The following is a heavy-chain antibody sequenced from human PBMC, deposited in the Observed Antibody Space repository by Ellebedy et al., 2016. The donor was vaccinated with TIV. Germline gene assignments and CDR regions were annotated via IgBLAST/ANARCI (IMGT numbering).Heavy chain of an antibody. Sequence: GGSLRLSCAASGFTFSDYYMSWIRQAPGKGLEWVSYISSSGSTIYYADSVKGRFTISRDNAKNSLYLQMNSLRAEDTAVYYCATSGDGGFYSSGWSDAFDIWGQGTMVTVSS. CDR3: ATSGDGGFYSSGWSDAFDI. D-gene: IGHD6-19*01. CDR1: GFTFSDYY. CDR2: ISSSGSTI. J-gene: IGHJ3*02. V-gene: IGHV3-11*01.